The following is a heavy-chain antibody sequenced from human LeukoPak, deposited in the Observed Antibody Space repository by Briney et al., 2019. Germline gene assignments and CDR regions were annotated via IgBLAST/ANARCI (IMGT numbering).Heavy chain of an antibody. V-gene: IGHV4-39*07. D-gene: IGHD3-22*01. Sequence: SETLSLTCTVSGGSISSSTHYWGWIRQPPGKGLEWIGSIHYSGRSFYNPSLKSRVTISVDTSKNQFSLKLSSVTAADTAVYYCARLILGYYDSRDYWGQGTLVTVSS. CDR3: ARLILGYYDSRDY. J-gene: IGHJ4*02. CDR1: GGSISSSTHY. CDR2: IHYSGRS.